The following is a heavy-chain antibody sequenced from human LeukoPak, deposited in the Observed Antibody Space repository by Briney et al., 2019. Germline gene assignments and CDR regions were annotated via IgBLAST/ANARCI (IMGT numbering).Heavy chain of an antibody. CDR2: IRYDGSNK. V-gene: IGHV3-30*02. Sequence: GGSLRLSCAASGFTFSSYGMHWVRQAPGKGLEWVAFIRYDGSNKYYAGSVKGRFTISRDNSKNTLYLQMNSPRAEDTAVYYCAKGSLDYWGQGTLVTVSS. CDR1: GFTFSSYG. J-gene: IGHJ4*02. CDR3: AKGSLDY.